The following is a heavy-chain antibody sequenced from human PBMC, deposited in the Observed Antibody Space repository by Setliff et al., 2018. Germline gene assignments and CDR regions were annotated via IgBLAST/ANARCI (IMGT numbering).Heavy chain of an antibody. J-gene: IGHJ3*02. D-gene: IGHD4-17*01. CDR3: ARVYGENDLPDI. CDR2: IYHSGST. Sequence: SETLSLTCTVSGGSISSMSYYWGWIRQPPGKGLEWIGSIYHSGSTYYNPSLRSRVTVSVDTSKNQFSLKLTSVTAADTAMYYCARVYGENDLPDIWGQGTMVTVSS. CDR1: GGSISSMSYY. V-gene: IGHV4-39*07.